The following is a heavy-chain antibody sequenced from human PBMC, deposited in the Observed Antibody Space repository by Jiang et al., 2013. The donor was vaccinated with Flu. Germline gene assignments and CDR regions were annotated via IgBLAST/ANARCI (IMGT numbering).Heavy chain of an antibody. V-gene: IGHV4-59*08. Sequence: GPGLVKPSETLSLTCTVSGASITSHYWTWIRQPPGKGLEWIGYVHYSGSANYNPSLKNRVTISVDKSKTQFSLKLRSVTAADTAVYYCARTPWGYAFDSWGQGTLVTVSS. CDR2: VHYSGSA. D-gene: IGHD5-12*01. J-gene: IGHJ4*02. CDR3: ARTPWGYAFDS. CDR1: GASITSHY.